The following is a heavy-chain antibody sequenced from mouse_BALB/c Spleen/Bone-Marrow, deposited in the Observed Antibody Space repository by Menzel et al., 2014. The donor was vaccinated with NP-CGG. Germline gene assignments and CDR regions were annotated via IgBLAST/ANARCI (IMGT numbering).Heavy chain of an antibody. J-gene: IGHJ3*01. V-gene: IGHV14-3*02. Sequence: EVKVVESGADLVKPGASVKLSCTASGFNIKDTYMHWVKQRPEQGLEWIGRIDPANGNTEYDPKFQGKATITADTSSNTAYLQLSSLTSEDTAVYYCARGDYYGGSFFAYWGQGTLVTVSA. CDR2: IDPANGNT. CDR3: ARGDYYGGSFFAY. D-gene: IGHD1-1*01. CDR1: GFNIKDTY.